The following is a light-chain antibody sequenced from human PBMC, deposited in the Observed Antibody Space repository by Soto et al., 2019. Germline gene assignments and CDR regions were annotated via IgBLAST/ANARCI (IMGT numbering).Light chain of an antibody. J-gene: IGLJ2*01. V-gene: IGLV1-44*01. Sequence: QSVLIQPPSASGTPGQRVTISCSGRNSNIGRNIVNWYQHLPGTAPKLLIYRNDQRASGVPDRFSGSKSGTSASLAISGLQSEDESDFYCAAWDDSLKGVIFGGGTKLTVL. CDR3: AAWDDSLKGVI. CDR2: RND. CDR1: NSNIGRNI.